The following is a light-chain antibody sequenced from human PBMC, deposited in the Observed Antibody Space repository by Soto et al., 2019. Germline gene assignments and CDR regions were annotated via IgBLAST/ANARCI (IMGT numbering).Light chain of an antibody. Sequence: DIVMTQSPATLSVSPGERATLSCRASQSVSSNLDWYQQKPGQAHRLLIYGASTMATGIPARFSGSGSGTEFTLTHSNLLSKYFGVYYCQPRNTFGQGTKLEIK. CDR2: GAS. J-gene: IGKJ2*01. CDR3: QPRNT. V-gene: IGKV3-15*01. CDR1: QSVSSN.